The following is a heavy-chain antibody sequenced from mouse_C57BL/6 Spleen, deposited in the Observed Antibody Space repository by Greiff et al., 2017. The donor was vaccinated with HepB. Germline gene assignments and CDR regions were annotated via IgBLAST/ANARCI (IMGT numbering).Heavy chain of an antibody. CDR1: GFTFSSYA. CDR2: ISDGGSYT. D-gene: IGHD2-5*01. V-gene: IGHV5-4*01. Sequence: DVQLVESGGGLVKPGGSLKLSCAASGFTFSSYAMSWVRQTPEKRLEWVATISDGGSYTYYPDNVKGRFTISRDNAKNNLYLQMSHLKSEDTAMYYCAREHYSNPYAMDYWGQGTSVTVSS. CDR3: AREHYSNPYAMDY. J-gene: IGHJ4*01.